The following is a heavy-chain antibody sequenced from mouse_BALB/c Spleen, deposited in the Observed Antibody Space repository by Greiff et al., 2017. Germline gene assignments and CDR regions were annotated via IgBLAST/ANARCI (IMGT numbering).Heavy chain of an antibody. V-gene: IGHV1-4*02. CDR1: GYTFTSYT. J-gene: IGHJ3*01. D-gene: IGHD2-4*01. Sequence: VQGVESAAELARPGASVKMSCKASGYTFTSYTMHWVKQRPGQGLEWIGYINPSSGYTEYNQKFKDKTTLTADKSSSTAYMQLSSLTSEDSAVYYCARDYDDAWFAYWGQGTLVTVSA. CDR3: ARDYDDAWFAY. CDR2: INPSSGYT.